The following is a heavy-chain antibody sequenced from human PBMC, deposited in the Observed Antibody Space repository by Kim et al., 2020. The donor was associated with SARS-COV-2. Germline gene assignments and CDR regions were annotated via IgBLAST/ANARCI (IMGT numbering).Heavy chain of an antibody. CDR2: ISSSSSYI. Sequence: GGSLRLSCAASGLTFSSYSMNWVRQAPGKGLEWVSSISSSSSYINYADSVKGRFTISRDNAKNPLYLQMNSLRDEDTAVYYCAGGSVSYWGQGTLVTVSS. CDR1: GLTFSSYS. CDR3: AGGSVSY. V-gene: IGHV3-21*01. D-gene: IGHD3-10*01. J-gene: IGHJ4*02.